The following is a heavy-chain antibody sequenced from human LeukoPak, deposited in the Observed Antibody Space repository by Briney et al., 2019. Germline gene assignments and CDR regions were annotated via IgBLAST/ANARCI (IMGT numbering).Heavy chain of an antibody. CDR1: GFTFSSYG. V-gene: IGHV3-30*18. D-gene: IGHD5-18*01. CDR2: ISYDGSNK. J-gene: IGHJ6*02. Sequence: PGGSLRLSCAASGFTFSSYGMHWVRQAAGKGLEWVAVISYDGSNKYYADSVKGRFTISRDNSKDTLYLQMDSLRAEDTAVYGCAKDLSGTAMGLSMDVWGQGTTVTVSS. CDR3: AKDLSGTAMGLSMDV.